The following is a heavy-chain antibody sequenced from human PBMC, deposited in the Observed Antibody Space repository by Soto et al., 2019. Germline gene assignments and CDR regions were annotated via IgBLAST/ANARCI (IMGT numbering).Heavy chain of an antibody. CDR2: ISAYNYNT. CDR1: GYTFTSYG. CDR3: ARAVVALGPWFEP. D-gene: IGHD2-15*01. V-gene: IGHV1-18*01. J-gene: IGHJ5*02. Sequence: QVQLVQSGAEVKKPGASVKVSCKASGYTFTSYGLSWVRQAPGQGLEWIGRISAYNYNTNYAQKLQRRVTMTTDTSTSTSYVERRRLRSDDTAVDYCARAVVALGPWFEPWGPGTLVTFSS.